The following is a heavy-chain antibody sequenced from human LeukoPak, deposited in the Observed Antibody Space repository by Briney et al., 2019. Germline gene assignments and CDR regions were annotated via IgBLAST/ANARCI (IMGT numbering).Heavy chain of an antibody. CDR3: ARDPNGDSGY. Sequence: ASVKVSCKASGYTFTGYYMHWVRQAPGQGLEWMGWINPNSGGTNYAQKLQGRVTMTRDISTSTVYMELSSLRSEDTAVYYCARDPNGDSGYWGQGTLVTVSS. CDR1: GYTFTGYY. J-gene: IGHJ4*02. V-gene: IGHV1-2*02. D-gene: IGHD4-17*01. CDR2: INPNSGGT.